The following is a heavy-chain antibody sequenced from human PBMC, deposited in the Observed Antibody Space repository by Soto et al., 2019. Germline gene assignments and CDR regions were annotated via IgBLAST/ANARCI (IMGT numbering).Heavy chain of an antibody. CDR3: ASRYYDSSGYSYFDY. CDR1: GYSFTSYW. V-gene: IGHV5-51*01. D-gene: IGHD3-22*01. Sequence: PVESLKISCNGSGYSFTSYWIGWVRQMPGKGLEWMGIIYPGDSDTRYSPSFQGQVTISADKSISTAYLQWSSLKASDTAMYYCASRYYDSSGYSYFDYWGQGTLVTVSS. J-gene: IGHJ4*02. CDR2: IYPGDSDT.